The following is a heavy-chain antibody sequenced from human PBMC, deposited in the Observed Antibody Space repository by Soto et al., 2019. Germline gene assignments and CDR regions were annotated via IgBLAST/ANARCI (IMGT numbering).Heavy chain of an antibody. D-gene: IGHD6-13*01. CDR1: GFTFSSYA. J-gene: IGHJ4*02. V-gene: IGHV3-23*01. CDR2: ISGSGGST. Sequence: GGSLRLSCAASGFTFSSYAMSWVRQAPGKGLEWVSAISGSGGSTYYADSVKGRFTISRDNSKNTLYLQMNSLRAEDTAVYYCAKVFAMGYSSSWSVLNYFDYWGQGTLVTVSS. CDR3: AKVFAMGYSSSWSVLNYFDY.